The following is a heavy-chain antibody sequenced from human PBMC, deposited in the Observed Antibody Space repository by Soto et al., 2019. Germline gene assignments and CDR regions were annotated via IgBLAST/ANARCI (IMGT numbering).Heavy chain of an antibody. V-gene: IGHV3-53*01. Sequence: GALSLSSAGSGFTVSSNYMSWVRQAPGKGLEWVSVIYSGGSTYYADSVKGRFTISRDNSKNTLYLQMNSLRAEDTAVYYCARDLSGTRGVDDWGQGTLVTVSS. CDR3: ARDLSGTRGVDD. CDR2: IYSGGST. CDR1: GFTVSSNY. J-gene: IGHJ4*02. D-gene: IGHD3-10*01.